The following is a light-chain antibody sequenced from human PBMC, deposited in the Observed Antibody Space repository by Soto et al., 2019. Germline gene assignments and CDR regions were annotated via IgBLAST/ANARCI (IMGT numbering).Light chain of an antibody. V-gene: IGLV2-14*01. CDR3: TSYTRRTLI. Sequence: QSALTQPASVSGSPGQSITISCTGTSNDVGAYKYVSWYQQQPDKAPKLIIYEVTNRPSGVSNRFSASKSGNTVSLTISGLQPEDEADYYCTSYTRRTLIFGGGTKLTVL. J-gene: IGLJ2*01. CDR1: SNDVGAYKY. CDR2: EVT.